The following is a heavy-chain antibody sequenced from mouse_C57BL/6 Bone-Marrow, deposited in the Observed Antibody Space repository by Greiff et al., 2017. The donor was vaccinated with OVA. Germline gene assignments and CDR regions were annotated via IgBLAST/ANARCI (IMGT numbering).Heavy chain of an antibody. J-gene: IGHJ1*03. V-gene: IGHV14-4*01. CDR2: IDPENGDT. Sequence: VQLQQSGAELVRPGASVKLSCTASGFTIKDDYMHWVKQRPEQGLEWIGWIDPENGDTEYASKFQGKSTITADSSSNTAYLQLSSLTSEDTAVYYCTTWNWYFDVWGTGTTVTVSS. CDR3: TTWNWYFDV. CDR1: GFTIKDDY.